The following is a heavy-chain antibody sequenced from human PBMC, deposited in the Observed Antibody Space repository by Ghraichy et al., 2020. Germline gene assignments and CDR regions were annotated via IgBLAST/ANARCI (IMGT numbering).Heavy chain of an antibody. J-gene: IGHJ6*02. Sequence: GGSLRLSCAASGFTFSSYSMNWVHQAPGKGLEWVSYISSSSSTIYYADSVKGRFTISRDNAKNSLYLQMNSLRDEDTAVYYCARDDHSSSWYSYYYGMDVWGQGTTVTVSS. V-gene: IGHV3-48*02. CDR1: GFTFSSYS. CDR3: ARDDHSSSWYSYYYGMDV. D-gene: IGHD6-13*01. CDR2: ISSSSSTI.